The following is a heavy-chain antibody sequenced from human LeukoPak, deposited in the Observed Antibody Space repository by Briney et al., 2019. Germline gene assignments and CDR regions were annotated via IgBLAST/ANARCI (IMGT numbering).Heavy chain of an antibody. CDR2: INHSGST. CDR3: ARGRSKFWSGYSGYYYYMDV. Sequence: SETLSPTCAVYGGSFRGYYWSWIRQPPGKGLEWIGEINHSGSTNYNPSLKSRVTISVDTSKNQFSLKLSSVTAADTAVYYCARGRSKFWSGYSGYYYYMDVWGKGTTVTVSS. J-gene: IGHJ6*03. CDR1: GGSFRGYY. D-gene: IGHD3-3*01. V-gene: IGHV4-34*01.